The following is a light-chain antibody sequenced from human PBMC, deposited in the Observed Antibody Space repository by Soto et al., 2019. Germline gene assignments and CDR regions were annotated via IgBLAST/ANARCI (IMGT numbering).Light chain of an antibody. CDR1: SSNVGSYKL. J-gene: IGLJ1*01. Sequence: QSALTQPASVSGSPGQSITISCTGTSSNVGSYKLVSWYQQHPGKAPKLMIFEFNKRPSGVSNRFSGSKSGNTASLTISGLKVEDEADYYCCSSGGSPTYVFGPGTKV. CDR3: CSSGGSPTYV. CDR2: EFN. V-gene: IGLV2-23*02.